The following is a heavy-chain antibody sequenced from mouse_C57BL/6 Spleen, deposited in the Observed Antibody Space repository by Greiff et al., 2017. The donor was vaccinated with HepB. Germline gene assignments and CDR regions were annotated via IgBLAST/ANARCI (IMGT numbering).Heavy chain of an antibody. CDR1: GYTFTDYE. CDR3: TRSTGVYYFDY. Sequence: VQLQQSGAELVRPGASVTLSCKASGYTFTDYEMHWVKQTPVHGLEWIGAIDPETGGTAYNQKFKGKAILTADKSSSTAYMELRSLTSEDSAVYYCTRSTGVYYFDYWGQGTTLTVSS. V-gene: IGHV1-15*01. D-gene: IGHD4-1*01. CDR2: IDPETGGT. J-gene: IGHJ2*01.